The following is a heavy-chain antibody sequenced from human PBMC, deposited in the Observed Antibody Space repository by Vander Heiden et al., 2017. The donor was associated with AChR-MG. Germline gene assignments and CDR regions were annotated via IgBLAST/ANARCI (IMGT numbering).Heavy chain of an antibody. CDR2: SNSDGSST. D-gene: IGHD3-10*01. Sequence: EVQLVESGGGLVQPGGSLRLSSAASGLPFSSYWLDWVRQAPGKGLLWVSRSNSDGSSTSYADSVKGRFTISRDNAKNTLYLQMNSLRAEDTAVYYCARVGDIYGSGSYRFDAFDIWGQGTMVTVSS. V-gene: IGHV3-74*01. J-gene: IGHJ3*02. CDR1: GLPFSSYW. CDR3: ARVGDIYGSGSYRFDAFDI.